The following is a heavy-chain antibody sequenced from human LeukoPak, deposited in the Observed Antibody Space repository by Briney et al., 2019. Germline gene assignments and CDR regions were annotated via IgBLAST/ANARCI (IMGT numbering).Heavy chain of an antibody. Sequence: SETLSLTCTVSGGSISSGGYYWSWIRQHPGKGLEWIGYIYYSGSTYYNPSLKSRVTISVDTSKNQFSLKLSSVTAADTAVYYCARALIVGVAFDYWGQGTLVTVSS. D-gene: IGHD1-26*01. CDR3: ARALIVGVAFDY. J-gene: IGHJ4*02. V-gene: IGHV4-31*03. CDR1: GGSISSGGYY. CDR2: IYYSGST.